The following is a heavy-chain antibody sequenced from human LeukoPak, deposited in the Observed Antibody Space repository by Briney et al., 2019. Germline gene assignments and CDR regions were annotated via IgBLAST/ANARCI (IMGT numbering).Heavy chain of an antibody. V-gene: IGHV1-2*06. CDR1: GYTFTGYY. J-gene: IGHJ4*02. Sequence: ASVKVSCKASGYTFTGYYMHWVRQAPGQGLEWMGRINPNSGGTNYAQKFQGRVTMTRNTSISTAYMELSSLRSEDTAVYYCASIKEGGFDYWGQGTLVTVSS. CDR3: ASIKEGGFDY. CDR2: INPNSGGT. D-gene: IGHD3-16*01.